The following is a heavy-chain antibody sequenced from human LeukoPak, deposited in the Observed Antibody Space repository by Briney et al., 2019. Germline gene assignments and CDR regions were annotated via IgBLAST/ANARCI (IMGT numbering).Heavy chain of an antibody. J-gene: IGHJ4*02. CDR2: ISISGTKT. CDR3: ANEIRPNDY. V-gene: IGHV3-23*01. Sequence: GGSLRLSCAAYEFDFTSHAMTWVRQAPGKGLEWVSAISISGTKTYYADSVKGRFTISRDNSKNTLYLQMNSLRVEDTAVYYCANEIRPNDYWGQGTLVTVSS. CDR1: EFDFTSHA.